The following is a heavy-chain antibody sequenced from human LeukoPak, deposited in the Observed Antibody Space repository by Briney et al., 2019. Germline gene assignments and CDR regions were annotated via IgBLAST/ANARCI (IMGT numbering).Heavy chain of an antibody. D-gene: IGHD6-13*01. CDR2: ITSSSNYR. V-gene: IGHV3-21*01. J-gene: IGHJ4*02. Sequence: GGSLRLSCAASGFTFNTYNMNWVRQAPGKGLEWVSSITSSSNYRYYADSLKGRFTISRDNAKNSLYLQMNSLTAEDTAVYFCARDGLYSRNLDYWGRGTLVTVSS. CDR1: GFTFNTYN. CDR3: ARDGLYSRNLDY.